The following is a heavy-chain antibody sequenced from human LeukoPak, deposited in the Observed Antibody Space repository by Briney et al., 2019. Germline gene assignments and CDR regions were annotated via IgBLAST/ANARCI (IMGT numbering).Heavy chain of an antibody. J-gene: IGHJ4*02. D-gene: IGHD6-19*01. CDR1: XGSISSYY. CDR3: AREGVAGNDYFDY. V-gene: IGHV4-59*01. Sequence: ETLSXXXTVSXGSISSYYWSWLRQPPGKGLEWIGYIYYSGSTNYNPSLKSRVTISVDTSKNQFSLKLSSVTAADTAVYYCAREGVAGNDYFDYWGQGTLVTVSS. CDR2: IYYSGST.